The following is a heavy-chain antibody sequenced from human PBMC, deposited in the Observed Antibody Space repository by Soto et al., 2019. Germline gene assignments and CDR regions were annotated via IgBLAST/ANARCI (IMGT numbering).Heavy chain of an antibody. D-gene: IGHD3-16*01. J-gene: IGHJ6*02. CDR2: IWFEGSKK. CDR1: GFTFSHYG. V-gene: IGHV3-33*01. CDR3: ARAKGEHQLVFFNDMDV. Sequence: QVQLVESGGGVVQTGRSVRLSCAASGFTFSHYGLHWVRQAPGKGLEWVSVIWFEGSKKYYADSVKGRFTISRDNAKNTLYLGMNTLRAEDTAVYYCARAKGEHQLVFFNDMDVWGQGTTVIVSS.